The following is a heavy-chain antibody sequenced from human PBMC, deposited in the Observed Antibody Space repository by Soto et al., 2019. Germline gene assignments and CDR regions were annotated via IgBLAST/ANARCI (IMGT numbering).Heavy chain of an antibody. CDR1: GFTFSSYW. D-gene: IGHD3-22*01. CDR2: IKQDGSEK. J-gene: IGHJ4*02. Sequence: EVQLVESGGGLVQPGGSLRLSCAASGFTFSSYWMSWVSRAPGKGLEWVANIKQDGSEKYYVDSVKGRFTISRDNAKNSLYLQMNSLRAEDTAVYYCARETYYYDSSGYYYGYWGQGTLVTVSS. CDR3: ARETYYYDSSGYYYGY. V-gene: IGHV3-7*05.